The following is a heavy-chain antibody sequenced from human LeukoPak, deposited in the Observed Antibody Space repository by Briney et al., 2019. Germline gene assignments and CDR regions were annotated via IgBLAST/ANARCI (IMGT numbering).Heavy chain of an antibody. CDR2: IYYSGTT. CDR3: ARLITIFGVDPDY. D-gene: IGHD3-3*01. CDR1: GGSISGSSYY. V-gene: IGHV4-39*01. Sequence: SETLSLTCTVSGGSISGSSYYWGWIRQSPGKGLEWIGSIYYSGTTYYNPSLKSRLTISADTSKNQFSLKLSSVTAADTAVYYCARLITIFGVDPDYWGQGTLVTVSS. J-gene: IGHJ4*02.